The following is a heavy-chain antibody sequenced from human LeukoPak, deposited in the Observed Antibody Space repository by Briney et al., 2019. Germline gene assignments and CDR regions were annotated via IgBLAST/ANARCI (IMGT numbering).Heavy chain of an antibody. CDR3: AKDRRGGSYYAATLDI. V-gene: IGHV3-23*01. D-gene: IGHD1-26*01. CDR1: GFTFSSYA. CDR2: ISDSGDIT. J-gene: IGHJ3*02. Sequence: GGSLRLSCAASGFTFSSYAMSWVRQAPGKGLEWVSGISDSGDITYYADSVKGRFTISRDNSQNTLYVQMNSLRVEDTAVYFCAKDRRGGSYYAATLDIWGPGTMVTVSS.